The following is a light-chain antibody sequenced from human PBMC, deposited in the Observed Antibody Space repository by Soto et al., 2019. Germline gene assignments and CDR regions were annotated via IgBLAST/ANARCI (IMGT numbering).Light chain of an antibody. J-gene: IGKJ5*01. CDR1: QSVTNNQ. V-gene: IGKV3-20*01. CDR2: GVS. CDR3: QQYGSSPPIT. Sequence: EIVLTQSPGTLSLSPGERATLSCRASQSVTNNQLAWFRQKPGQAPRLLIWGVSNRATGIPDRFSGSGSGTEFTLTINSLQSEDFAVYYCQQYGSSPPITFGQGTRLEIK.